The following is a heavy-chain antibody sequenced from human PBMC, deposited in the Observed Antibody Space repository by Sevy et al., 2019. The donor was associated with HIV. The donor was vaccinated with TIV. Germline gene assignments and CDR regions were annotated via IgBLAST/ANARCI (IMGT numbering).Heavy chain of an antibody. CDR2: VTTYKDST. J-gene: IGHJ6*02. CDR3: GRVGPYYEFGDV. CDR1: GYTLNDYG. V-gene: IGHV1-18*01. Sequence: ASLKVSCKASGYTLNDYGISWVRQAPGQGLAWIGWVTTYKDSTNYAQNFQGRVTLTKDTSTNTAYMELRSLRSDDTAVYYCGRVGPYYEFGDVWGQGTTVTVSS. D-gene: IGHD3-3*01.